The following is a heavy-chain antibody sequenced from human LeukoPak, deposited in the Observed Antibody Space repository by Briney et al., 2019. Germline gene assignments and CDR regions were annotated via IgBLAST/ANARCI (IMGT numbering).Heavy chain of an antibody. Sequence: GGSLRLSCEASGFTFDDYGMSWVRQSTGKGLKGVSAITNWNGGSTGYADSVRGRFTISRDNAKNSLYLQMNSLRAEDTALYYCARCSRSSTDCYSAFDIWGQGTMVTVSS. J-gene: IGHJ3*02. V-gene: IGHV3-20*04. CDR1: GFTFDDYG. D-gene: IGHD2-2*02. CDR2: ITNWNGGST. CDR3: ARCSRSSTDCYSAFDI.